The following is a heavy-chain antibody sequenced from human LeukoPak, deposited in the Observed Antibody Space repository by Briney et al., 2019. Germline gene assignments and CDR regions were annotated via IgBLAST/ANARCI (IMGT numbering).Heavy chain of an antibody. D-gene: IGHD2-21*01. CDR3: ATNIVVRDIINLFDL. V-gene: IGHV1-2*02. J-gene: IGHJ5*02. Sequence: SLKVSSTASGYSSSADNMHSGRQAPGQGLRWMGWIKPNSGDTRSAQKFQGRETITRETSISTAYTELCILRYAETAVYYCATNIVVRDIINLFDLWGQGTLVTVSS. CDR1: GYSSSADN. CDR2: IKPNSGDT.